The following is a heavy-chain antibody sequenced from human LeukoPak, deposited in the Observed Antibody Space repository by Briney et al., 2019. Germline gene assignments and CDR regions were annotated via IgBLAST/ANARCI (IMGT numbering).Heavy chain of an antibody. CDR1: GFTFNNYA. J-gene: IGHJ4*02. D-gene: IGHD1-26*01. Sequence: GGSLRLSCAASGFTFNNYAMSWVRQAPGKGLEWVSTITGSGGGTYYADSVKGRFTISRDNSKNTQSLQMNSLRAEDTAVYYCAKSQTYGSPFGHWGQGTLVTVSS. CDR3: AKSQTYGSPFGH. V-gene: IGHV3-23*01. CDR2: ITGSGGGT.